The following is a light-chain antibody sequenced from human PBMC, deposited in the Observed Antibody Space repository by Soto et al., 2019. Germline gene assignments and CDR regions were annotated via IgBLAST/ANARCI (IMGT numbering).Light chain of an antibody. V-gene: IGKV3-11*01. CDR1: QSVSSY. Sequence: EIVLTQSPATLYSSAGERATLSCRASQSVSSYLAWYQQKPGQAPRLLIYDASNRATGIPARFSGSGSGTDFTLTISSLEPEDFAVYYCQQRSNLWTFGQGTKVEIK. CDR3: QQRSNLWT. CDR2: DAS. J-gene: IGKJ1*01.